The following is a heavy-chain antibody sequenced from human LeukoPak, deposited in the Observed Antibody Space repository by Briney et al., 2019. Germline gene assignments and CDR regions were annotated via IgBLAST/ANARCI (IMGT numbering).Heavy chain of an antibody. V-gene: IGHV3-23*01. CDR3: AKDSSSIAAAGTSFDY. D-gene: IGHD6-13*01. CDR2: ISGSGGST. CDR1: GFTFSSYA. Sequence: GGSLRLSCAASGFTFSSYAMSWVRQAPGKGLEWVSAISGSGGSTYYADSVKGRFTISRDNSKNTLYLQMSSLRAEDTAVYYCAKDSSSIAAAGTSFDYWGQGTLVTVSS. J-gene: IGHJ4*02.